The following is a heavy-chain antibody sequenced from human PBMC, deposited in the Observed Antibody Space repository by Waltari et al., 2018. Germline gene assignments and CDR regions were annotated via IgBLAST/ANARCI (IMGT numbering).Heavy chain of an antibody. CDR1: GGSFSGYY. CDR3: AAPTVTTVYGNWFDP. D-gene: IGHD4-17*01. V-gene: IGHV4-34*01. J-gene: IGHJ5*02. Sequence: QVQLQQWGAGLLKPSETLSLTCAVYGGSFSGYYWSWIRQPPGKGLEWIGEINHSGSTNYNPSLKSRVTISVDTSKNQFSLKLSSVTAADTAVYYCAAPTVTTVYGNWFDPWGQGTLVTVSS. CDR2: INHSGST.